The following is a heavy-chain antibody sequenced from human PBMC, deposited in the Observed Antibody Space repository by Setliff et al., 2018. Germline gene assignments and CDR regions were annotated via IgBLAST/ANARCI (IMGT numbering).Heavy chain of an antibody. J-gene: IGHJ4*02. D-gene: IGHD2-2*01. CDR2: IYTDGTT. CDR3: ARTHCTTTSCFYFHY. V-gene: IGHV4-61*02. Sequence: PSETLSLTCTVSGASLRSGSNYWGWFRQPAGKGLEWIGRIYTDGTTNYNPSLKSRVSISADTSMNHFSLRMTSVSAADTAVYYRARTHCTTTSCFYFHYWGQGTVVTVSS. CDR1: GASLRSGSNY.